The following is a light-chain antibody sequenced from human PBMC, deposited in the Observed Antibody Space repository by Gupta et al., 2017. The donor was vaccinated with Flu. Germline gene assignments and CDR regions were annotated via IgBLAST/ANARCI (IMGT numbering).Light chain of an antibody. CDR2: GAS. J-gene: IGKJ1*01. V-gene: IGKV3-15*01. Sequence: EIVMTQSPATLSVSPGERATLSCRASQSVRRNLAWYQQKPGQAPRLLIYGASTRATGIPARFSGSGSGTEFTLTISSRQSEDFAVYYCQQENNWPPTFGQGTKVEIK. CDR1: QSVRRN. CDR3: QQENNWPPT.